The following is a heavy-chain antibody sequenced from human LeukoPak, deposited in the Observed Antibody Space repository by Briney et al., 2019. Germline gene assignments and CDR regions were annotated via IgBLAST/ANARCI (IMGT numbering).Heavy chain of an antibody. CDR3: AKYNSSGWYFFDY. CDR1: GFTFSSYA. J-gene: IGHJ4*02. Sequence: HPGGSLRLSCAASGFTFSSYAMSWVRQAPGKGLEWVSDISGSGSSTYYADSVKGRFTISRDNSKNTLYLKMNSLRAEDTALYYSAKYNSSGWYFFDYWGQGALVTVSS. CDR2: ISGSGSST. D-gene: IGHD6-19*01. V-gene: IGHV3-23*01.